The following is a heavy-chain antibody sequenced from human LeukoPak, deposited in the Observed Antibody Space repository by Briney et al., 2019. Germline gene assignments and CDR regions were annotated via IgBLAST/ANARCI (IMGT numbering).Heavy chain of an antibody. V-gene: IGHV1-18*01. CDR3: ARIPEHEWLFDY. CDR1: VYTFTSYC. Sequence: GASVKLSCRASVYTFTSYCIMGVRQAPAQGRECGVEISSYKCHTNYAQKLQRRVTMTTDTSESTAYMELRSLRSDATDVYYCARIPEHEWLFDYWGQGTLVTVSS. J-gene: IGHJ4*02. D-gene: IGHD3-3*01. CDR2: ISSYKCHT.